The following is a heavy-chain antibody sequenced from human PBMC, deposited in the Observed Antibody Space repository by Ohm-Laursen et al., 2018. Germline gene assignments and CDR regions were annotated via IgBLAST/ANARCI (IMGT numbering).Heavy chain of an antibody. D-gene: IGHD3-10*02. CDR3: ARGYVRGVLDY. J-gene: IGHJ4*02. Sequence: SLRLSCSASGFTFNSYSMNWVRQAPGKGLEWVSSISSSSSCIYYADSVKGRFTISRDNAKNSLYLQMNSLRAEDTAVYYCARGYVRGVLDYWGQGTLVTVSS. CDR1: GFTFNSYS. CDR2: ISSSSSCI. V-gene: IGHV3-21*01.